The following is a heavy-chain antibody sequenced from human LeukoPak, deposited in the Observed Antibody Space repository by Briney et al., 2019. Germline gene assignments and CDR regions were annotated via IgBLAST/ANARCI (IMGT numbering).Heavy chain of an antibody. Sequence: SETLSLTCAVSAGSISSSNWWSWVRQSPVKGLEWIGEIYLYGTTNYNPSLKSRVTMSVDRSKNQFSLKLSSVTAADTAVYYCARVTYSASSISVDGFDIWGQGTMVTVSS. J-gene: IGHJ3*02. CDR1: AGSISSSNW. D-gene: IGHD6-6*01. CDR2: IYLYGTT. V-gene: IGHV4-4*02. CDR3: ARVTYSASSISVDGFDI.